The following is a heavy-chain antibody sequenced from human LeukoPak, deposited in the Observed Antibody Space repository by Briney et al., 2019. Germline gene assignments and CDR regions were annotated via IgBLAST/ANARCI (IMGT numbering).Heavy chain of an antibody. V-gene: IGHV3-74*01. CDR3: ARDLAGARDK. J-gene: IGHJ4*02. CDR2: INTDGSTT. Sequence: PGGSLRLSCVDSEFTFSTYWSHWVRQAPGEGLVWVSRINTDGSTTDYADSVKGRFTISRDNAKNTLYLQMNSLRAEDTAVYYCARDLAGARDKWGQGTLVTVSS. D-gene: IGHD2-15*01. CDR1: EFTFSTYW.